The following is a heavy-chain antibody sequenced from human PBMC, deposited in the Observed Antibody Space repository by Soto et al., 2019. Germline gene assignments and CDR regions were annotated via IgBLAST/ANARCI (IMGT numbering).Heavy chain of an antibody. CDR1: GFTFSNYA. Sequence: GGSLRLSCAAAGFTFSNYAMSWVRQAPGKGLEWVSSISGAGGVTHFADSVRGRFTISRDNSKDTLYLQMNSLTAEDTAVYYCAKDPSRGVTVTADFWGRGTLVTVSS. CDR3: AKDPSRGVTVTADF. CDR2: ISGAGGVT. J-gene: IGHJ4*02. D-gene: IGHD4-17*01. V-gene: IGHV3-23*01.